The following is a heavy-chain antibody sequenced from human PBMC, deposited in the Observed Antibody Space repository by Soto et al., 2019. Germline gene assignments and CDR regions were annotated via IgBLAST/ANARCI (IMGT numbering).Heavy chain of an antibody. CDR3: ARWGCSGSNCNLNQRSFDL. Sequence: QVQLVESGGGVVQPGMSLRLSCAASGFIFNEYGMHWVRQAPGKGLEWVAVIWYDGSNKYYADSVKGRFTFSRDNSKNTMSLQINSLRVENTAIYYCARWGCSGSNCNLNQRSFDLWGQGTLVTVSS. V-gene: IGHV3-33*01. D-gene: IGHD1-26*01. J-gene: IGHJ4*02. CDR1: GFIFNEYG. CDR2: IWYDGSNK.